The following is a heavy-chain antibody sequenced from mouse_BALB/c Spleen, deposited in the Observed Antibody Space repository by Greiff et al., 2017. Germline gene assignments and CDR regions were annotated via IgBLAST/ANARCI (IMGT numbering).Heavy chain of an antibody. D-gene: IGHD2-4*01. CDR1: GYTFTSYW. Sequence: VQLQQSGTVLARPGASVKMSCTASGYTFTSYWMHWVNQRPGQGLEWIGAIYPGNSDTSYNQKFKGKAKLTAVTSTSTAYMELSRLTNEDSADYCGTRGDDYDVGDWGEGTTVTVSS. CDR3: TRGDDYDVGD. V-gene: IGHV1-5*01. J-gene: IGHJ2*01. CDR2: IYPGNSDT.